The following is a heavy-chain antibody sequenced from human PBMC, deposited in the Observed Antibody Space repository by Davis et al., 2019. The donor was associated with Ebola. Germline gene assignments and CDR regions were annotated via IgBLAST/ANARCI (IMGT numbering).Heavy chain of an antibody. CDR3: AKDGGRYGDYVY. CDR1: GFTFSSYA. J-gene: IGHJ4*02. D-gene: IGHD4-17*01. Sequence: GESLKISCAASGFTFSSYAMSLVRQAPGKGLEWVSAISGSGGSTYYADSVKGRFTISRANSKTTLYLQMNSLRAEDTAVYYCAKDGGRYGDYVYWGQGTLVTVSS. CDR2: ISGSGGST. V-gene: IGHV3-23*01.